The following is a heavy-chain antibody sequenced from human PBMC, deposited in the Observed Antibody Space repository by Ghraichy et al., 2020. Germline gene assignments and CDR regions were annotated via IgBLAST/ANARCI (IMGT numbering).Heavy chain of an antibody. D-gene: IGHD1-26*01. J-gene: IGHJ6*02. CDR3: ARDLTEHLYSGSRRYYYGMDV. V-gene: IGHV3-33*08. Sequence: GESLNISCAASGFTFSSYGMHWVRQAPGKGLEWVAVIWYDGSNKYYADSVKGRFTISRDNSKNTLYLQMNSLRAEDTAVYYCARDLTEHLYSGSRRYYYGMDVWGQGTTVTVSS. CDR1: GFTFSSYG. CDR2: IWYDGSNK.